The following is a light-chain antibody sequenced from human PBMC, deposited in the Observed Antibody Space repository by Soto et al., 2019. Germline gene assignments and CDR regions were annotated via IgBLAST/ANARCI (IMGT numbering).Light chain of an antibody. CDR1: QSINIY. J-gene: IGKJ4*01. V-gene: IGKV3-11*01. Sequence: IVLTQFLAISSLSTRGRATLSCRVSQSINIYLAWYQQKLGQAPRLLIYDACIRATGIPARFSGSGSGTDFTLTISSLEPEDFGVYYCQQRYSWPLTFGGGTKV. CDR3: QQRYSWPLT. CDR2: DAC.